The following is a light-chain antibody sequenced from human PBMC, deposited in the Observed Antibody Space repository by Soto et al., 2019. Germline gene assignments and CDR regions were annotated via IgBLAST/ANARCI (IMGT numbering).Light chain of an antibody. J-gene: IGKJ4*01. Sequence: EIVLTQSPATLSLSPGDRATLSCRASQSVRNDLLVYHQKRGQAPRLLIYSASNRATGIPARFSGSGSGTDFTRTSSSLKPEDFAVYYCQQRSNWPPTFGGGTKVEFK. V-gene: IGKV3-11*01. CDR2: SAS. CDR1: QSVRND. CDR3: QQRSNWPPT.